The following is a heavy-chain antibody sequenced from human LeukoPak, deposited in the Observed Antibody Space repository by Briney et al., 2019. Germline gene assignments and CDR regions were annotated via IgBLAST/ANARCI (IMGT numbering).Heavy chain of an antibody. CDR2: IYYSGST. J-gene: IGHJ4*02. CDR1: GGSISSYY. Sequence: SETLSLTCTVSGGSISSYYWSWIRQPPGKGLEWIGYIYYSGSTNYNPSLKSRVTISVDTSKNQFSLKLSSVTAADTAVYYCARERSYDFWSGHRDYFDYWGQGTLVTVSS. D-gene: IGHD3-3*01. CDR3: ARERSYDFWSGHRDYFDY. V-gene: IGHV4-59*12.